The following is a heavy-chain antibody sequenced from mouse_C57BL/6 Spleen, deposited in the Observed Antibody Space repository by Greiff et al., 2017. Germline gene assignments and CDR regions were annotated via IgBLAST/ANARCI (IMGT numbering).Heavy chain of an antibody. J-gene: IGHJ4*01. CDR3: ALRSEGAMDY. V-gene: IGHV1-54*01. CDR2: INPGSGGT. Sequence: VQLQQSGAELVRPGTSVKVSCKASGYAFTNYLLEWVKQRPGQGLEWIGVINPGSGGTNYNEKFKGKATLTADKSSSTAYMQLSSLTSEDSAVYFCALRSEGAMDYWGQGTSVTVSS. D-gene: IGHD1-1*01. CDR1: GYAFTNYL.